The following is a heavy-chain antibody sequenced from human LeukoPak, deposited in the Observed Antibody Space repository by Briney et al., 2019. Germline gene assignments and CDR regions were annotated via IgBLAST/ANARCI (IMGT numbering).Heavy chain of an antibody. D-gene: IGHD5-12*01. Sequence: SGPTLVKPTQTLTLTCTFSGFSLSTSGVGVGWIRQPPGKALEWLALIYWNDDKRYSPSLKSRLTITTDTSKNQVVLTMTNMDPVDTATYYCAHSLIVATGVWWLRAYYFDYWGQGTLVTVSS. J-gene: IGHJ4*02. CDR2: IYWNDDK. CDR3: AHSLIVATGVWWLRAYYFDY. CDR1: GFSLSTSGVG. V-gene: IGHV2-5*01.